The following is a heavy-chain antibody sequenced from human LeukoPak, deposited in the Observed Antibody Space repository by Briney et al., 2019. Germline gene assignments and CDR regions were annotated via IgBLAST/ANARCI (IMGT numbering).Heavy chain of an antibody. CDR3: AREPGYGMDV. V-gene: IGHV3-9*01. CDR2: ISWNSGSI. CDR1: GFTFDDYA. Sequence: GGSLRLSCAASGFTFDDYAMHWVRQAPGKGLEWVSGISWNSGSIGYADSVKGRFTISRDNSKNTLYLQMNSLRAEDTAVYYCAREPGYGMDVWGQGTTVTVSS. J-gene: IGHJ6*02.